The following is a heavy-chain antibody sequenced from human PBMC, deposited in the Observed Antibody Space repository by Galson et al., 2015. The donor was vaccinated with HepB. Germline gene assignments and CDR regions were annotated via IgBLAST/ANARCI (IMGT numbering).Heavy chain of an antibody. CDR2: IKSKTDGGTT. CDR3: TTGSPLNCGGDCYYYYGMDV. Sequence: SLRLSCAASGFTFSNAWMSWVRQAPGKGLEWVGRIKSKTDGGTTDYAAPVKGRFTISRDDSKNTLYLQMNSLRTEDTAVYYCTTGSPLNCGGDCYYYYGMDVWGQGTTVTVSS. J-gene: IGHJ6*02. V-gene: IGHV3-15*01. D-gene: IGHD2-21*02. CDR1: GFTFSNAW.